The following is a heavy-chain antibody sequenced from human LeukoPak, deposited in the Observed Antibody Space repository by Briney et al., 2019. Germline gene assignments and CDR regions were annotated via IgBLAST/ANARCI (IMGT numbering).Heavy chain of an antibody. CDR2: IKEDGSEK. CDR3: AREASNQLLRYYYYYYGMDV. J-gene: IGHJ6*02. D-gene: IGHD2-2*01. CDR1: GFTFSSYG. V-gene: IGHV3-7*01. Sequence: PGGSLRLSCAASGFTFSSYGMHWVRQAPGKGLEWVANIKEDGSEKYYVDSVKGRFTISRDNAKKSLYLQMNSLRAEDTAVYYCAREASNQLLRYYYYYYGMDVWGQGTTVTVSS.